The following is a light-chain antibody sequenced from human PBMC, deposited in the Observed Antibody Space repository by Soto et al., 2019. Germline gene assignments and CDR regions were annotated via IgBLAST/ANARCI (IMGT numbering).Light chain of an antibody. V-gene: IGLV2-14*01. CDR2: EVA. CDR1: NSDIGNYIY. J-gene: IGLJ1*01. CDR3: ASYTSTTTPLV. Sequence: LTQPGSVSWSPVQPITIYFTGTNSDIGNYIYVSWYQQHPGNAPKLMFFEVANRPSRISNRFSGAKSGNTASLTIPGLQAEDEADYYCASYTSTTTPLVFGTGTKGTVL.